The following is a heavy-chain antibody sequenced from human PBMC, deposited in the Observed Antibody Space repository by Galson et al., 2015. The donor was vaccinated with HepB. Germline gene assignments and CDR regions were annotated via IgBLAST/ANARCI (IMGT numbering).Heavy chain of an antibody. J-gene: IGHJ2*01. D-gene: IGHD3-22*01. CDR3: ARGGEANYYDSSGFVARYFHL. CDR1: GDSISAFF. CDR2: IYYSGIT. Sequence: ETLSLTCSVSGDSISAFFWSWIRQPPGRGLEWIGYIYYSGITKNNPSLKSRVTMSVDTSKNQFSLKLSSVTAADTAVYYCARGGEANYYDSSGFVARYFHLWGRGTLVTVSS. V-gene: IGHV4-59*01.